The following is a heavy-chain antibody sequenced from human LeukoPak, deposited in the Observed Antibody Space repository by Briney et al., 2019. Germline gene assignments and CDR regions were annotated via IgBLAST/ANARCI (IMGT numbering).Heavy chain of an antibody. Sequence: GGSLRLSCAASGFTFSSYGMHWVRQAPGKGLEWVAFIRYDGSNKYYADSVKGRFTISRDNSKNTLYLQMNSLRAEDTAVYYCAKICSGSYYLRVYYYYYMDVWGKGTTVTISS. D-gene: IGHD1-26*01. CDR3: AKICSGSYYLRVYYYYYMDV. V-gene: IGHV3-30*02. CDR1: GFTFSSYG. CDR2: IRYDGSNK. J-gene: IGHJ6*03.